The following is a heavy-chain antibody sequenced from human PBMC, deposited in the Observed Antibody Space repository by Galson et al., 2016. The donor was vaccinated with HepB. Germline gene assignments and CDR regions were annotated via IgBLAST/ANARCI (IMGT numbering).Heavy chain of an antibody. D-gene: IGHD6-19*01. CDR1: GDSVSSGHYY. CDR2: IYYTGST. J-gene: IGHJ4*02. CDR3: ARLARSGRAWYIFT. Sequence: ETLSLTCTVSGDSVSSGHYYWSWIRQPPGKGLEWIGYIYYTGSTYYNPSLKSRITISVDTSKNQFSLNLSSVTAADMAVYFCARLARSGRAWYIFTWGQGTLVTVSS. V-gene: IGHV4-61*01.